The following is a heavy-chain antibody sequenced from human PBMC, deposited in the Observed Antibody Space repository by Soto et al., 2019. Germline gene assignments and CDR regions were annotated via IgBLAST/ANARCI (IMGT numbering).Heavy chain of an antibody. CDR3: ARVDSSSSRWWFDP. J-gene: IGHJ5*02. CDR2: IYYSGST. V-gene: IGHV4-30-4*01. CDR1: GGSISSGDYY. D-gene: IGHD6-6*01. Sequence: SETLSLTCTVSGGSISSGDYYWSWIRQPPGKGLEWIGYIYYSGSTYYNPSLKSRVTISVDTSKNQFSLKLSSVTAADTAVYYCARVDSSSSRWWFDPWGQGTLVTVSS.